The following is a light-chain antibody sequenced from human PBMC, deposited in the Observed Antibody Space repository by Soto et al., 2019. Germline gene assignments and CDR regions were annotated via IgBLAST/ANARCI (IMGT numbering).Light chain of an antibody. V-gene: IGKV3-11*01. CDR3: QQHANWPLT. J-gene: IGKJ4*01. CDR1: QSVGNN. CDR2: EAS. Sequence: EIVLTQSPATLSLSPGERATLSCRASQSVGNNLAWYQQKPGQAPGLLIYEASTRATGIPARFSGSGSGTDFTLTISSLEPEDFDVYYCQQHANWPLTFGGGTKVDI.